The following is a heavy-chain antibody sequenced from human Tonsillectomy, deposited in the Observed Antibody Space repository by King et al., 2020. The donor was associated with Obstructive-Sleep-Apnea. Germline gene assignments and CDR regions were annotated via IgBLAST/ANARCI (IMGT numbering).Heavy chain of an antibody. V-gene: IGHV4-30-4*01. J-gene: IGHJ4*02. CDR2: IYYSGST. CDR1: GGSISSGDYY. Sequence: VQLQESGPGLVKPSQTLSLTCTVSGGSISSGDYYWSCIRQPPGKGLEWIGYIYYSGSTYYNPSLKSRVTISVDTSKNQFSLKLSSVTAADTAVYYCARDVGYSYGYFDYWGQGTLVTVSS. D-gene: IGHD5-18*01. CDR3: ARDVGYSYGYFDY.